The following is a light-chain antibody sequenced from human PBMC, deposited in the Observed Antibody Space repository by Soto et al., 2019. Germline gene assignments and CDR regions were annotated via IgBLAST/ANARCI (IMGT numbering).Light chain of an antibody. V-gene: IGKV3-11*01. J-gene: IGKJ5*01. CDR1: QSVSTS. CDR2: DAS. CDR3: QHRST. Sequence: DIVLAQSPATLSLSPEERATLSCRASQSVSTSLAWYQHKPGQGPRLLIDDASDRATGIPARFSGSGSGTDFTLTISSLEPEDFAVFYCQHRSTFGQGTRLEI.